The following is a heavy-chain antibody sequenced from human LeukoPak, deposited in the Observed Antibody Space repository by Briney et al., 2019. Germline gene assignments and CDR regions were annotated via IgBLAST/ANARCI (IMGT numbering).Heavy chain of an antibody. CDR1: GYTFTSYY. D-gene: IGHD5-24*01. Sequence: GASVKVSCKASGYTFTSYYMHWVRQAPGQGLEWMGIINPSGGSTSYAQKFQGRVTMTRDTSTSTVYMERSSLRSEDTAVYYCARDRDGYNINDAFDIWGQGTMVTVSS. V-gene: IGHV1-46*01. J-gene: IGHJ3*02. CDR3: ARDRDGYNINDAFDI. CDR2: INPSGGST.